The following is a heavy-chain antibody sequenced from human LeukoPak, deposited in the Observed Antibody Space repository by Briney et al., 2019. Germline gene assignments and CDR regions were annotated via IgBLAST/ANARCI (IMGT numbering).Heavy chain of an antibody. J-gene: IGHJ4*01. V-gene: IGHV1-69*13. CDR2: IIPIFGTT. CDR1: GGTFRTYA. D-gene: IGHD2-2*01. Sequence: ASVKVSCKASGGTFRTYAISWVRQAPGQGLEWMGGIIPIFGTTNYAQKFQGRVTTTADESTSTAYMELSSLRSEDTAVYYCAREGGGGYCTTTRCYYLDYWGLGTLVTVSS. CDR3: AREGGGGYCTTTRCYYLDY.